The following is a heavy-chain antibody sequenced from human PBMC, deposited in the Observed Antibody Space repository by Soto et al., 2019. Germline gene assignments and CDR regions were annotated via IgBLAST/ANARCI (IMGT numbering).Heavy chain of an antibody. CDR1: GFTFTNYA. J-gene: IGHJ3*02. D-gene: IGHD2-2*01. Sequence: GGSLRLSCAASGFTFTNYAMSWVRQAPGKGLEWVSSISDSDGGTNYADSVKGRFTISRDNSKNTLYLQMISLRAEDTAVYYCAKDAVPAAMSRDAFDIWGQGTMVTVSS. CDR2: ISDSDGGT. V-gene: IGHV3-23*01. CDR3: AKDAVPAAMSRDAFDI.